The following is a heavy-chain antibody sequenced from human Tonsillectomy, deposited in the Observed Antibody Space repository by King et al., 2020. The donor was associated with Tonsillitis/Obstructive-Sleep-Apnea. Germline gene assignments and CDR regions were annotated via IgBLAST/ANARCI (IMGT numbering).Heavy chain of an antibody. CDR2: INPSGGST. CDR3: ARYCSGGSCPSY. V-gene: IGHV1-46*01. D-gene: IGHD2-15*01. Sequence: QLVQSGAEVKKPGASVKVSCKASGYTFTSYYMHWVREAPGQGLEWMGIINPSGGSTSYAQKFQGRVTMTRVTSTSTVYMELSSLRSEDTSVYYCARYCSGGSCPSYWGQGTLVTVSS. CDR1: GYTFTSYY. J-gene: IGHJ4*02.